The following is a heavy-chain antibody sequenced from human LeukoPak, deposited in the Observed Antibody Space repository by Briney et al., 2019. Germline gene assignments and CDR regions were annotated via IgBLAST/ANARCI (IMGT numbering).Heavy chain of an antibody. CDR3: ARGGDSSGWYVFDY. V-gene: IGHV1-18*01. D-gene: IGHD6-19*01. CDR1: GYTFTSYG. Sequence: ASVKVSCKASGYTFTSYGISWVRQATGQGLEWMGWISAYNGNTNYAQKLQGRVTMTTDTSTSTAYMDLRSLRSDDTAVYYCARGGDSSGWYVFDYWGQGTLVTVSS. CDR2: ISAYNGNT. J-gene: IGHJ4*02.